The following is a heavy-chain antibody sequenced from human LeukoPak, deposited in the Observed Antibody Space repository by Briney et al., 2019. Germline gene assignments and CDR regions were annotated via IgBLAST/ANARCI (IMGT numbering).Heavy chain of an antibody. Sequence: SETLSLTCTVSGGSISDYYWSWIRQPPGKGLEWIAYIYYSGSTNYNPSLKSRVTISVDTSKNQFSLKLSSVTAADTAVYYCARGGTENFDYWGQGTLVTVSS. CDR1: GGSISDYY. D-gene: IGHD3-16*01. CDR3: ARGGTENFDY. V-gene: IGHV4-59*01. CDR2: IYYSGST. J-gene: IGHJ4*02.